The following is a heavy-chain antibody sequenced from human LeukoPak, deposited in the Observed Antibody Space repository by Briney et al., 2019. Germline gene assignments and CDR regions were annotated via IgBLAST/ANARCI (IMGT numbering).Heavy chain of an antibody. CDR1: GFTFSSYT. CDR2: ISFDGSNK. V-gene: IGHV3-30-3*01. Sequence: PGGSLRLSCAASGFTFSSYTIHWVRQPPGKGLEWVAVISFDGSNKYYADSVKGRFTISRDNSKNTLYLQMNSLRAEDTAVYYCAREELGSSLGFDPWGQRTLVTVSS. D-gene: IGHD3-16*01. CDR3: AREELGSSLGFDP. J-gene: IGHJ5*02.